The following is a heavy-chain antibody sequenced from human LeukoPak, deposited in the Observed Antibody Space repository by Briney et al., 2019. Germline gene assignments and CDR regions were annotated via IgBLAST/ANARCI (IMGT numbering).Heavy chain of an antibody. Sequence: SQTLSLTCAISGDSVSSNSAAWNWIRQSPSRGLEWLGRTYYRSKWYNDYAVSVKSRITINPDTSKNQFSLQLNSVTPEDTAVYYCAREETSGGSGSYYPFDYWGQGTLVTVSS. D-gene: IGHD3-10*01. V-gene: IGHV6-1*01. CDR3: AREETSGGSGSYYPFDY. CDR2: TYYRSKWYN. J-gene: IGHJ4*02. CDR1: GDSVSSNSAA.